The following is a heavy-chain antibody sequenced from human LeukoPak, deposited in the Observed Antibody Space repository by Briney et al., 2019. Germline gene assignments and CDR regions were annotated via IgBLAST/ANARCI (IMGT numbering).Heavy chain of an antibody. CDR2: LDAGAAPT. CDR1: GFNFSAYA. Sequence: GGSLRLSCAVSGFNFSAYAMSWVRQAPGEGLEWVSSLDAGAAPTYYADSVKGRFTISRDNAKNSLYLQMNSLRAEDTAVYYCAREGDYGDYVSPHDYWGQGTLVTVSS. D-gene: IGHD4-17*01. V-gene: IGHV3-21*01. CDR3: AREGDYGDYVSPHDY. J-gene: IGHJ4*02.